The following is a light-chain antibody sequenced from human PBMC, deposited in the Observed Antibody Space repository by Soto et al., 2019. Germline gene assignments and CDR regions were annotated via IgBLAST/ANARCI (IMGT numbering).Light chain of an antibody. J-gene: IGKJ2*01. Sequence: VMTQTPLSSPVTLGQPASISCRSSQSLVHGDGNTYLSWLQQRPGQPPRLLIYKISKRSSGVPDRVSGSGAATDFTLKISKVEAEEVGVYYCMQATQFPGTFGQGTRLEIK. CDR3: MQATQFPGT. CDR1: QSLVHGDGNTY. V-gene: IGKV2-24*01. CDR2: KIS.